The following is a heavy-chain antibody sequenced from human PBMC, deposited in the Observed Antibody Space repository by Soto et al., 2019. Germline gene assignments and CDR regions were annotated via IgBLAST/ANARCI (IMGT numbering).Heavy chain of an antibody. CDR1: GFTFNNYD. J-gene: IGHJ4*02. D-gene: IGHD2-15*01. CDR3: ARNGGGLDC. CDR2: IGRAGDT. V-gene: IGHV3-13*01. Sequence: EMQLVESGGGLVQPGGSLRLSCAASGFTFNNYDIYWVRQATGKGLEWVSTIGRAGDTYYSDSVKGRFTISRDVAENSLYLQMNSLNAGDTAVYYCARNGGGLDCWGQGTLVTVSS.